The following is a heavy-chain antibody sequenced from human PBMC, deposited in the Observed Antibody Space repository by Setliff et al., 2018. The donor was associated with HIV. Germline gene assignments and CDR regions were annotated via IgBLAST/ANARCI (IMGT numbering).Heavy chain of an antibody. Sequence: GESLKISCAASGFTFTSYWMIWARQAPGKGLEWVANINQDGSEKNYVDSVKGRFTISRDNAKNSMDLQMNSLRAEDTAIYYCARKLRPGHGVDVWGQGTTVTVSS. D-gene: IGHD3-10*01. CDR1: GFTFTSYW. CDR2: INQDGSEK. J-gene: IGHJ6*02. V-gene: IGHV3-7*01. CDR3: ARKLRPGHGVDV.